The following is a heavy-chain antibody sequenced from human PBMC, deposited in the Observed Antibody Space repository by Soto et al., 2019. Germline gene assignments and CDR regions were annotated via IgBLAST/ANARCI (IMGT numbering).Heavy chain of an antibody. J-gene: IGHJ4*02. CDR1: GESISSSSYY. Sequence: SETLSLTCIVSGESISSSSYYWGWIRQPPGKGLEWIGSIYYSGRTYYNPSFKSRVTISIDTSKNQFSLKLCSVTATDTAVYYCARQRTTVVTQAYFDRWGQGALVTVSS. CDR2: IYYSGRT. V-gene: IGHV4-39*01. CDR3: ARQRTTVVTQAYFDR. D-gene: IGHD2-21*02.